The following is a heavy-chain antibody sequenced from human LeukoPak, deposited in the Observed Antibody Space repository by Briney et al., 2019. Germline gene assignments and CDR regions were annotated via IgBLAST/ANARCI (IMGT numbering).Heavy chain of an antibody. CDR3: APRGIAVAGPFDY. D-gene: IGHD6-19*01. Sequence: PGGSLRLSCAASGFTFSSYGMHWVRQAPGKGLEWVAFIQYNGGSKYYADSVKGRFTISRDKSKNTLYLQMNSLGTEDTAVYYCAPRGIAVAGPFDYWGQGTLVTVSS. CDR2: IQYNGGSK. CDR1: GFTFSSYG. J-gene: IGHJ4*02. V-gene: IGHV3-30*02.